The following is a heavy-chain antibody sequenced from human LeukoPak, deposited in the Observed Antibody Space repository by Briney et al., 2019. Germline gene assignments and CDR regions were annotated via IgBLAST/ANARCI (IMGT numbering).Heavy chain of an antibody. CDR3: ARRPLGQNWFDP. J-gene: IGHJ5*02. CDR2: IYYSGST. Sequence: PSETLSLTCTVSGGSISTTSYYWGWIRQPPGKGLEYIGSIYYSGSTYYNPSLKSRVTISVDTSKNQFSLKLSSVTAADTAVYYCARRPLGQNWFDPWGQGTLVTVSS. V-gene: IGHV4-39*01. CDR1: GGSISTTSYY.